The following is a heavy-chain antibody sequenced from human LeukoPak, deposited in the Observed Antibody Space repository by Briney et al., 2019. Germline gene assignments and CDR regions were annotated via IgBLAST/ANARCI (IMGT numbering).Heavy chain of an antibody. CDR3: ARDQHSSGWYGYFDL. CDR1: GGSISSYY. V-gene: IGHV4-59*12. CDR2: ISYSGST. D-gene: IGHD6-19*01. Sequence: KTSETLSLTCTVSGGSISSYYWSWIRQPPGKGLEWIGYISYSGSTNFNPSLKSRVTISVDTSKNQFSLKLSSVTAADTAVYYCARDQHSSGWYGYFDLWGRGTLVTVSS. J-gene: IGHJ2*01.